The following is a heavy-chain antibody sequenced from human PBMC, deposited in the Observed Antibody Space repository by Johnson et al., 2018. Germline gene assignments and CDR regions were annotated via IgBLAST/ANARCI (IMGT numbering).Heavy chain of an antibody. CDR2: ISGSGDST. J-gene: IGHJ3*02. V-gene: IGHV3-23*04. CDR3: GRDEVFAFDI. Sequence: VQLVQSGGGLVQXGGSXRLXCAASGFTYSTYAMTWVRQAPGKGLEWVSAISGSGDSTYYADSVRGRFTISRDNAKNSLSLQMRGLRVEDTAVYYCGRDEVFAFDIWGQGTLVTVSS. CDR1: GFTYSTYA.